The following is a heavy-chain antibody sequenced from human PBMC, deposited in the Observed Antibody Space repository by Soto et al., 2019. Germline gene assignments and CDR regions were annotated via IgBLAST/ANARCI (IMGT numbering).Heavy chain of an antibody. CDR1: GGAMSSHY. CDR2: ISYSGST. CDR3: ARADPDASVGY. Sequence: SETLSLTCTVSGGAMSSHYWTWLRQPPGKGLEWIGYISYSGSTYYNPSLKSRVTISADTSRNQFSLKLSSVIAADTAVYYCARADPDASVGYWGQGTLVTVSS. J-gene: IGHJ4*02. D-gene: IGHD3-16*01. V-gene: IGHV4-59*11.